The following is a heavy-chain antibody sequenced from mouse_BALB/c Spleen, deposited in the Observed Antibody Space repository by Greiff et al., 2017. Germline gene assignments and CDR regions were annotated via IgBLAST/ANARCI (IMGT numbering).Heavy chain of an antibody. CDR2: ISSGGST. J-gene: IGHJ4*01. CDR1: GFTFSSYA. Sequence: EVKLVESGGGLVKPGGSLKLSCAASGFTFSSYAMSWVRQTPEKRLEWVASISSGGSTYYPDSVKGRFTISRDNARNILYLQMSSLRSEDTAMYYCARVLLSYAMDYWGQGTSVTVSS. D-gene: IGHD2-1*01. V-gene: IGHV5-6-5*01. CDR3: ARVLLSYAMDY.